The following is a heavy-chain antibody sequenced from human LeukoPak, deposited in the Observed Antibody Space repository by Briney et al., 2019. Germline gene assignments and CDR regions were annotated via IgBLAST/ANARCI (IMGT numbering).Heavy chain of an antibody. J-gene: IGHJ4*02. CDR1: GFIFSGSW. CDR2: IKKDGSEK. CDR3: TADTRYSAGH. D-gene: IGHD1-14*01. V-gene: IGHV3-7*03. Sequence: AGGSLRLSCTASGFIFSGSWMAWIRQAPGKGLEWVAIIKKDGSEKYYVDSMKGRFTISRDNAKNSLFLQMNSLRAEDTAIYYCTADTRYSAGHWGQGTLVTVSS.